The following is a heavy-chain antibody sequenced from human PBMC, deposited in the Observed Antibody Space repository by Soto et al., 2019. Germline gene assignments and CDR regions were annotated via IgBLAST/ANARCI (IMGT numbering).Heavy chain of an antibody. CDR3: ARAPSIAVAGTSYYFDC. CDR2: IIPIFGTA. V-gene: IGHV1-69*12. J-gene: IGHJ4*02. Sequence: QVQLVQSGAEVKKPGSSVKVSCKASGGTFSSYAISWVRQAPGQGLEWLGGIIPIFGTANYAQKFQGRVTIPADESTSTAYMELSSLRAEDTAVYYCARAPSIAVAGTSYYFDCWGQGTLVTVSS. CDR1: GGTFSSYA. D-gene: IGHD6-19*01.